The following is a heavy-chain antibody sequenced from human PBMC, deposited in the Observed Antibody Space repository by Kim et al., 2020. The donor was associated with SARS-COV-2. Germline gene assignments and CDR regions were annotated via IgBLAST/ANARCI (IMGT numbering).Heavy chain of an antibody. J-gene: IGHJ4*02. CDR3: ASPFYGSGSYFIFGY. V-gene: IGHV4-39*01. Sequence: PSLKSRVTISVDTSKNQFSLKLSSVTAADTAVYYCASPFYGSGSYFIFGYWGQGTLVTVSS. D-gene: IGHD3-10*01.